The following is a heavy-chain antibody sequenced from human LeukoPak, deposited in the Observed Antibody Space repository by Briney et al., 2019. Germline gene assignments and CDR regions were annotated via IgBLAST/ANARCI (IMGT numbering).Heavy chain of an antibody. CDR3: AREGYCSGGSCADYYYYYYMDV. V-gene: IGHV3-11*04. CDR1: GFTFSDYY. J-gene: IGHJ6*03. Sequence: GGSLRLSCAASGFTFSDYYMSWIRQAPGKGLEWVSYISSSGSTIYYADSVKGRFAISRDNAKNSLYLQMNSLRAEDTAVYYCAREGYCSGGSCADYYYYYYMDVWGKGTTVTVSS. CDR2: ISSSGSTI. D-gene: IGHD2-15*01.